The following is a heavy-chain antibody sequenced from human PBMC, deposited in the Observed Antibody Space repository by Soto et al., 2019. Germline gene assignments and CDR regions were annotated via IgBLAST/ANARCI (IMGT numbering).Heavy chain of an antibody. CDR3: ARLFRERWLQPDWYFDL. Sequence: QVQLVQSGAEVKKPGSSVKVSCKASGGTFSSYAISWVRQAPGQGLEWMGGIIPIFGTANYAQKFQGRVTITADESTSTAYMELSSLRSEDTAVYYCARLFRERWLQPDWYFDLWGRGTLVTVSS. CDR2: IIPIFGTA. J-gene: IGHJ2*01. D-gene: IGHD2-21*01. V-gene: IGHV1-69*01. CDR1: GGTFSSYA.